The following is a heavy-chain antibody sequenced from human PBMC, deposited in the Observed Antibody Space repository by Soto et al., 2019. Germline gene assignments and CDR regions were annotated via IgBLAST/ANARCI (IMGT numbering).Heavy chain of an antibody. V-gene: IGHV1-18*01. J-gene: IGHJ6*04. CDR3: ARDPDYGNRYFMDV. D-gene: IGHD3-9*01. Sequence: ASVKVSCKASGYTFNTYGISWVRQAPGQGLEWMGWISAYNGNTNYAQKLQGRVTMTTDTSTSTAYMELRSLRSDDTAVYYCARDPDYGNRYFMDVWAKGTTVTVSP. CDR1: GYTFNTYG. CDR2: ISAYNGNT.